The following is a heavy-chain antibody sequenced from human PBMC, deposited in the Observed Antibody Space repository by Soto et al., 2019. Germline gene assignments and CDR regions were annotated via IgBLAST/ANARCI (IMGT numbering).Heavy chain of an antibody. V-gene: IGHV1-18*01. CDR2: STHTGNT. CDR3: ARLGATDGY. Sequence: ASVKVSCKTSGYAFPHYVISWVRQAPGHGLEWMGFSTHTGNTNYAQNFQGRVVLTTDTSASTAYMELSSLRSEDTAVYYCARLGATDGYWGQGTLVTVSS. D-gene: IGHD1-26*01. J-gene: IGHJ4*02. CDR1: GYAFPHYV.